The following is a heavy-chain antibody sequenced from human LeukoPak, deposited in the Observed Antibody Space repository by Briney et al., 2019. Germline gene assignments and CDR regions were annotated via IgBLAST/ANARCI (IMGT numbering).Heavy chain of an antibody. D-gene: IGHD7-27*01. CDR1: GASITSHP. CDR3: AKDGGLWVSAHWGDS. Sequence: PSETLSLTCAVSGASITSHPWNWVRQAPGKGLEWVSTITTSDGNTYYADSVKGRFTVSRDNSKNTLFLQMNSLRAEDTAVYYCAKDGGLWVSAHWGDSWGRGPLVTVSS. J-gene: IGHJ4*02. V-gene: IGHV3-23*01. CDR2: ITTSDGNT.